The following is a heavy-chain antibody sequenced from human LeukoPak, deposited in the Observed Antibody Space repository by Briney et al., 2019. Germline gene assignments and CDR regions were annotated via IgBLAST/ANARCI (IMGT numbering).Heavy chain of an antibody. Sequence: SETLSLTCAVSGGSISSGGYSWSWIRQPPGKGLEWIGYIYLSGSTYYNPSLKSRVTISVDRSKNQFSLKLSSVTAADTAVYYCARAVADYYDSSGPLRGGNFDLWGRGTLVTVSS. CDR2: IYLSGST. V-gene: IGHV4-30-2*01. CDR3: ARAVADYYDSSGPLRGGNFDL. D-gene: IGHD3-22*01. J-gene: IGHJ2*01. CDR1: GGSISSGGYS.